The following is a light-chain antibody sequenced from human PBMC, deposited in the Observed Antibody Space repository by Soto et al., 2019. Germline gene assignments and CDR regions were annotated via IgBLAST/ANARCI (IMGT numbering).Light chain of an antibody. Sequence: EIVLTQSPGTLSLSPGERATLSCRASQSVSSSYLAWYQQKPGQAPRLLIYGTSSRATAIPDRFSGSGSGTEFTLTNSRLEPEDFAVYYCQQYGSSSWTFGQGTKVEIK. J-gene: IGKJ1*01. CDR3: QQYGSSSWT. V-gene: IGKV3-20*01. CDR2: GTS. CDR1: QSVSSSY.